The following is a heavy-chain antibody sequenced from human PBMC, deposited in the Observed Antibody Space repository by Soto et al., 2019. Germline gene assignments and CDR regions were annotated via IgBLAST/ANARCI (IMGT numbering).Heavy chain of an antibody. CDR1: GGTFSSYA. CDR2: IIPIFGTA. Sequence: QVQLVQSGADVKKPGSSVKVSCNASGGTFSSYAISWVRQAPGQWLEWMGWIIPIFGTANYAQTFQGRVTITADESTSTAYMELSRLRSEDTAVYSCARGAVVPAATYYYYGMDVWGQATTVTVSS. V-gene: IGHV1-69*01. D-gene: IGHD2-2*01. CDR3: ARGAVVPAATYYYYGMDV. J-gene: IGHJ6*02.